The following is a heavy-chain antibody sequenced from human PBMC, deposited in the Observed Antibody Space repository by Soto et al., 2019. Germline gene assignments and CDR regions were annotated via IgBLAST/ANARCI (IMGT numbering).Heavy chain of an antibody. V-gene: IGHV5-51*01. J-gene: IGHJ3*02. CDR3: SKMYFDSCGYDAFDI. CDR2: IYPGDSDT. D-gene: IGHD3-22*01. CDR1: GYSFTSYW. Sequence: GESLKISCRGSGYSFTSYWIGWVRQMPGKGLEWMGIIYPGDSDTRYSPSFQGQVTISADKSISTAYLQWSSLKASDTAMYYCSKMYFDSCGYDAFDIWGQGTMVTVSS.